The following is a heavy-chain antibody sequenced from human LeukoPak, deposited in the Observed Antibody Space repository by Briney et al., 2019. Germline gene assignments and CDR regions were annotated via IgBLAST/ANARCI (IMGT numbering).Heavy chain of an antibody. V-gene: IGHV4-59*08. Sequence: KTSETLSLTCTVSGGSISSYYWSWIRQPPGKGLEWIGYIYYSGSTNYNPSLKSRVTISVDTSKNQFSLKLSSVTAADTAVYYCATALYSSGWPGAFDIWGQGTMVAVSS. CDR1: GGSISSYY. D-gene: IGHD6-19*01. CDR3: ATALYSSGWPGAFDI. J-gene: IGHJ3*02. CDR2: IYYSGST.